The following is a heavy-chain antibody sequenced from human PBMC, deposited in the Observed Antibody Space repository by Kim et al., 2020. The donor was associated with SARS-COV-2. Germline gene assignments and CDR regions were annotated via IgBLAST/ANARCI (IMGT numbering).Heavy chain of an antibody. Sequence: GGSLRLSCAASGFTFSSYEMNWVRQAPGKGLEWVSYISSSGSTIYYADSVKGRFTISRDNAKNSLYLQMNSLRAEDTAVYYCATIPLELERWFDPWGQGTLVTVSS. CDR1: GFTFSSYE. V-gene: IGHV3-48*03. CDR2: ISSSGSTI. CDR3: ATIPLELERWFDP. D-gene: IGHD1-1*01. J-gene: IGHJ5*02.